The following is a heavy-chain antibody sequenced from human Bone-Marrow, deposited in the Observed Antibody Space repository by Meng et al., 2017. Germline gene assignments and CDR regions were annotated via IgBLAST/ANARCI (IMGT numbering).Heavy chain of an antibody. CDR2: ISGGST. D-gene: IGHD4-11*01. V-gene: IGHV3-38-3*01. CDR1: GFTVSSNE. J-gene: IGHJ6*02. CDR3: AKDLRSDYNHYYYGMDV. Sequence: GESLKISCAASGFTVSSNEMSWVRQAPGKGLEWVSSISGGSTYYADSRKGRFTISRDNSKNTLHLQMNSLRAEDTAVYYCAKDLRSDYNHYYYGMDVWGQGTTVTVSS.